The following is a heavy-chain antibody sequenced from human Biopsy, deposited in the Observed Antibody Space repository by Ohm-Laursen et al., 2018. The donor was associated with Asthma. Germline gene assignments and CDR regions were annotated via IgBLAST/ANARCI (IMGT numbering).Heavy chain of an antibody. CDR1: GFTFSNYA. V-gene: IGHV3-23*01. CDR3: ARDSYSSGLYDDFES. J-gene: IGHJ4*02. D-gene: IGHD6-19*01. CDR2: ITGSGGFT. Sequence: SLRLSCSASGFTFSNYAMSWVRQAPGKGLEWVSSITGSGGFTYYADSVKGRFTISRDKPENTLYLQMNSLRAEDTAVYYCARDSYSSGLYDDFESWGQGTLVTVSS.